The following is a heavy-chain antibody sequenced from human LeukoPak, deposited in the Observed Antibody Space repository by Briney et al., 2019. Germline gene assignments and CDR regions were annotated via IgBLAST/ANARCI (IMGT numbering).Heavy chain of an antibody. CDR3: ARGLPGYSNTWNDH. J-gene: IGHJ5*02. CDR2: TNSDGSLP. Sequence: GGSLRLSCAASGLTFSSYWMHWVRQAPGKGLVWVSRTNSDGSLPSYADSVKGRFTISRDNAKNTLYLQMSSLGVEDTAIYYCARGLPGYSNTWNDHWGQGTLVTVSS. V-gene: IGHV3-74*01. CDR1: GLTFSSYW. D-gene: IGHD6-13*01.